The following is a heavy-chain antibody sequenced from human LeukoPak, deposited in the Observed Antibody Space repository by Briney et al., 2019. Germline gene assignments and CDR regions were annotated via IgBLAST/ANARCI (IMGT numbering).Heavy chain of an antibody. CDR2: ISYDGSNK. J-gene: IGHJ3*02. CDR3: ARDPFNWNYAAFDI. Sequence: PGGSLRLSCAASGFTFSSYAMHWVRQAPGKGLEWVAVISYDGSNKYYADSVKGRFTISRDNSKNTLYLQMNSLRAEDTAVYYCARDPFNWNYAAFDIWGQGTMVTVSS. CDR1: GFTFSSYA. D-gene: IGHD1-7*01. V-gene: IGHV3-30-3*01.